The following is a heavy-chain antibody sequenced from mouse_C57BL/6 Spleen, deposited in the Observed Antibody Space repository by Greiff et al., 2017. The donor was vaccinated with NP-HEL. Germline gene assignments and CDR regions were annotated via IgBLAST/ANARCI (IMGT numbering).Heavy chain of an antibody. CDR2: IDPSDSYT. Sequence: QVQLQQPGAELVRPGTSVKLSCKASGYTFTSYWMHWVKQRPGQGLEWIGVIDPSDSYTNYNQKFKGKATLTVDTSSSTAYMQLSSLTSEASAFYYCARWGGYDRGDYWGQGTTLTVSS. V-gene: IGHV1-59*01. CDR1: GYTFTSYW. D-gene: IGHD2-2*01. J-gene: IGHJ2*01. CDR3: ARWGGYDRGDY.